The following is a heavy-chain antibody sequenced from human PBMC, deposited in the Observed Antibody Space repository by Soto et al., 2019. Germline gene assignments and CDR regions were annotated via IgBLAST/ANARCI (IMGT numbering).Heavy chain of an antibody. Sequence: LGGHLGLGFSGSGVIFSHQSLYRVHLPPGKGLQCVLSISGSGGNIYYAESVKGRFIISRDNSENTLYLQMTSLTSEDSAVYYCVKLSGYCTGGSCFSYFDYWGQGT. J-gene: IGHJ4*02. CDR1: GVIFSHQS. CDR2: ISGSGGNI. D-gene: IGHD2-15*01. CDR3: VKLSGYCTGGSCFSYFDY. V-gene: IGHV3-64D*06.